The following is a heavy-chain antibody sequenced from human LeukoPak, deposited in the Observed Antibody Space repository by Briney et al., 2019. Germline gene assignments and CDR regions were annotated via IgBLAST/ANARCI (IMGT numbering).Heavy chain of an antibody. CDR1: GFTFNNYG. J-gene: IGHJ4*02. CDR2: ISGSGGDT. V-gene: IGHV3-23*01. CDR3: VRTSKYGDSGY. D-gene: IGHD4-17*01. Sequence: GGSLRLSCAASGFTFNNYGMSWFRQAPGKGLEWVSTISGSGGDTYYADSLKGRFTISRDNSKNTLYLQMNSLRAEDTAVYYCVRTSKYGDSGYWGQGTLVTVSS.